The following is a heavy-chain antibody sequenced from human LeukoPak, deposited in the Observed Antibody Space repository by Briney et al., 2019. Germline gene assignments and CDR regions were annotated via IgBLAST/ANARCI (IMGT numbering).Heavy chain of an antibody. CDR2: ISGSGGST. V-gene: IGHV3-23*01. J-gene: IGHJ4*02. D-gene: IGHD1-1*01. CDR3: AKHNIDY. Sequence: EGSLRLSCVASGFICGNFWMTWVRQAPGKGLEWVSAISGSGGSTYYADSVKGRFTISRDNSKNTLYLQMNSLRAEDTAVYYCAKHNIDYWGQGTLVTVSS. CDR1: GFICGNFW.